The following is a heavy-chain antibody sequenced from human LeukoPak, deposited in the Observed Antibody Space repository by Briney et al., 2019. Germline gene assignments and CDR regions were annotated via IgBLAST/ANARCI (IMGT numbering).Heavy chain of an antibody. V-gene: IGHV3-23*01. CDR1: GFTFSSYW. Sequence: PGGSLRLSCAASGFTFSSYWMSWVRQAPGKGLEWVSAISGSGGSTYYADSVKGRFTISRDNSKNTLYLQMNSLRAEDTAVYYCAKDTRRGLYYDSSGSLDYWGQGTLVTVSS. CDR3: AKDTRRGLYYDSSGSLDY. CDR2: ISGSGGST. D-gene: IGHD3-22*01. J-gene: IGHJ4*02.